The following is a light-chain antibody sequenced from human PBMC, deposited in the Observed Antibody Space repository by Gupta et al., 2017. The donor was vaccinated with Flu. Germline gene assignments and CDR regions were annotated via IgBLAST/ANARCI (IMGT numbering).Light chain of an antibody. V-gene: IGKV3-20*01. CDR1: QSIDSAY. CDR2: GAS. Sequence: ILLTQSPGTLSLSPGERAALSCRASQSIDSAYLAWYQQKPGQAPRLLIYGASTRATGIPDRFGGSGSGADFTLAISRLEAEDFAIYYCQHDCNSPGPFGQGTKVEI. CDR3: QHDCNSPGP. J-gene: IGKJ1*01.